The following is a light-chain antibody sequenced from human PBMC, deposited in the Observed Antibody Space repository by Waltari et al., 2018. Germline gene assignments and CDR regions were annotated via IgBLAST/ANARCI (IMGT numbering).Light chain of an antibody. Sequence: EIVLTQSPDTLSLSPGESATLSCRASQSVSSYLAWYQQKPGQAPRLLIYDAFNRATGIPARVSGSGSGTDFTLTISSLVPEDFAVYYCQQRSNWPPEYTFGQGTKLEI. CDR2: DAF. CDR1: QSVSSY. J-gene: IGKJ2*01. V-gene: IGKV3-11*01. CDR3: QQRSNWPPEYT.